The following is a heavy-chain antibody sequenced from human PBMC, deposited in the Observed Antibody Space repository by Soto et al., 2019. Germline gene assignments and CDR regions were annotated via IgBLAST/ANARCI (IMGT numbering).Heavy chain of an antibody. CDR1: GGSISSYY. CDR3: ARHPTVTEYYFDY. V-gene: IGHV4-59*08. D-gene: IGHD4-17*01. CDR2: IYYSGST. Sequence: PSETLSLTCTVSGGSISSYYWSWIRQPPGKGLEWIGYIYYSGSTNYNPSRKGRVTISVDTSKNQFSLKLSSVTAADTAVYYCARHPTVTEYYFDYWGQGTLVTVSS. J-gene: IGHJ4*02.